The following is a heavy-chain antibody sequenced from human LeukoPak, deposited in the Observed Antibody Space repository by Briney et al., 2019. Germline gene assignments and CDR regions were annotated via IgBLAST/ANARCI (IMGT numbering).Heavy chain of an antibody. D-gene: IGHD6-13*01. V-gene: IGHV1-18*01. CDR1: GYTFTSYG. CDR3: ARFDPHPAAVPRGWFDP. J-gene: IGHJ5*02. CDR2: ISVYNGNT. Sequence: ASVKVSCKASGYTFTSYGISWVRQAPGQGLEWMGWISVYNGNTNYAQKFQGRVTITADESTSTAYMELSSLRSEDTAVYYCARFDPHPAAVPRGWFDPWGQGTLVTVSS.